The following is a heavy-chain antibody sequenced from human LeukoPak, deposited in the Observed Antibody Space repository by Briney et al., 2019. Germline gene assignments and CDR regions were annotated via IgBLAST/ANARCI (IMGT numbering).Heavy chain of an antibody. J-gene: IGHJ4*02. CDR2: VIPILGIA. Sequence: SVKLSCKASGGTFTSYTISWGRHAPRQGLEWMWRVIPILGIANCAKKFQGRVTITTVTSTSTAYLELISLRSENTAVYYCARAELRYFDWSESVPYDYWGQGTLVTVSS. V-gene: IGHV1-69*02. CDR3: ARAELRYFDWSESVPYDY. D-gene: IGHD3-9*01. CDR1: GGTFTSYT.